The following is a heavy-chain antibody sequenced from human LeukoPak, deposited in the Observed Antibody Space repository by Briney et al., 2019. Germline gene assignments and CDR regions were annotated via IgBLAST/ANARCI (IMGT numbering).Heavy chain of an antibody. CDR2: IIPIFGTA. J-gene: IGHJ4*02. V-gene: IGHV1-69*13. D-gene: IGHD5-12*01. CDR3: ARSLTSGYSYYFDY. CDR1: GGTFSSYA. Sequence: GASVKVSCKASGGTFSSYAISWVRQAPGQGLEWMGGIIPIFGTANYAQKLQGRVTITADESTSTAYMELSSLRSEDTAVYHCARSLTSGYSYYFDYWGQGTLVTVSS.